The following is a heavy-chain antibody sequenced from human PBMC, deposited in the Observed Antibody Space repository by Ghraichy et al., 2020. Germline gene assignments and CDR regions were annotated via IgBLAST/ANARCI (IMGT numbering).Heavy chain of an antibody. Sequence: SVKVSCKASGGTFSSYAISWVRQAPGQGLEWMGGIIPIFGTANYAQKFQGRVTITADKSTSTAYMELSSLRSEDTAVYYCARETGVNVQLERLNDAFDIWGQGTMVTVSS. V-gene: IGHV1-69*06. CDR1: GGTFSSYA. CDR2: IIPIFGTA. CDR3: ARETGVNVQLERLNDAFDI. D-gene: IGHD1-1*01. J-gene: IGHJ3*02.